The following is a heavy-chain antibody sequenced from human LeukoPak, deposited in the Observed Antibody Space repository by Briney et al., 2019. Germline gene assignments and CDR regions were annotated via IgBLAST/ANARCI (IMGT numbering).Heavy chain of an antibody. CDR3: AGFPYYYDSSGYYYNDY. V-gene: IGHV4-59*01. CDR1: GGSINSYY. CDR2: VFNTVQT. J-gene: IGHJ4*02. D-gene: IGHD3-22*01. Sequence: SETLSLTCTVSGGSINSYYWAWIRQPPGKRLEWIGYVFNTVQTKYNPSLKSRVGMSMDSPKKQFSLKLSSVTAADTAVYYCAGFPYYYDSSGYYYNDYWGQGTLVTVSS.